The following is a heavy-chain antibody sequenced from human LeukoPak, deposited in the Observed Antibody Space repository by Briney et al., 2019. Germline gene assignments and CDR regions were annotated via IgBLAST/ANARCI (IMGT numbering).Heavy chain of an antibody. V-gene: IGHV1-8*01. Sequence: GASVKVSCKASGYTFTSYDINWVRQATGQGLEWMGWMNPNSGNTGYAQKFQGRVTMTRNTSISTAYMELSSLRSEDTAVYYCATLPVVVVAAMVDYWGQGTLVTVSS. J-gene: IGHJ4*02. CDR3: ATLPVVVVAAMVDY. CDR1: GYTFTSYD. D-gene: IGHD2-15*01. CDR2: MNPNSGNT.